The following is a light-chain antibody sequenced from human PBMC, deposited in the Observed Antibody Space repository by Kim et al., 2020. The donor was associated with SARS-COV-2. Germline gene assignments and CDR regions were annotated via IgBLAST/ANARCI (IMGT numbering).Light chain of an antibody. J-gene: IGLJ2*01. V-gene: IGLV3-9*01. CDR1: NIGSKN. Sequence: VSVARGQTARSTCGGNNIGSKNVNWYQQKPGQAPVLVIYRDSNRPSGIPERFSGSNSGNTATLTISRAQAGDEADYYCQVWDSSTVFGGGTQLTVL. CDR3: QVWDSSTV. CDR2: RDS.